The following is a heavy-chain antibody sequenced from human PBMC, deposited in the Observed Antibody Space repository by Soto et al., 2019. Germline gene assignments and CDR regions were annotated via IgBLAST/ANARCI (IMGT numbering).Heavy chain of an antibody. J-gene: IGHJ4*02. Sequence: GGSLRPSCAASGFTVSSNYMSWVRQAPGKGLEWVSVIYSGGSTYYADSVKGRFTISRHNSKNTLYLQMNSLRAEDTAVYYCARENYYGDYAYFDYWGQGTLVTVSS. CDR2: IYSGGST. V-gene: IGHV3-53*04. D-gene: IGHD4-17*01. CDR3: ARENYYGDYAYFDY. CDR1: GFTVSSNY.